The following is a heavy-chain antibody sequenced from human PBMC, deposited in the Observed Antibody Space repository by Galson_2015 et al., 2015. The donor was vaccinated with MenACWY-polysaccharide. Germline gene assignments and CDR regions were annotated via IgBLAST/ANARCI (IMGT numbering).Heavy chain of an antibody. CDR2: ISGSGISI. V-gene: IGHV3-23*01. J-gene: IGHJ6*02. CDR3: AKNTSQAAGSAPYYYGLDV. CDR1: ELTFNTYA. Sequence: SLRLSCAVSELTFNTYAMTWVRQAPGKGLEWVATISGSGISIHHADSVKGRFTISRDNSKNTVFLLMNNLKAADTAVYYCAKNTSQAAGSAPYYYGLDVWGLGTTVTVSS. D-gene: IGHD6-13*01.